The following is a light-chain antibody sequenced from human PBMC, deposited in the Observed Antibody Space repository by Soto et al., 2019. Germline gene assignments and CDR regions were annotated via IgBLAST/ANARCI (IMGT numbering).Light chain of an antibody. CDR1: QSVSTSY. CDR2: GAS. CDR3: QQYGVSPIT. J-gene: IGKJ5*01. Sequence: ELVLAQSPGTLSLSPGDRVTLSCRASQSVSTSYLGWYKQKPGQAPRLLIYGASSRATGIADRFRGSGSRTYVTLTSSRLAPEDFAVYYCQQYGVSPITFGQGTRLEIK. V-gene: IGKV3-20*01.